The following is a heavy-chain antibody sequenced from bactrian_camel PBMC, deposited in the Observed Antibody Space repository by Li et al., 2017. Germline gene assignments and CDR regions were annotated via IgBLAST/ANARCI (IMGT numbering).Heavy chain of an antibody. D-gene: IGHD3*01. CDR2: IYTGNGVP. J-gene: IGHJ4*01. V-gene: IGHV3S54*01. Sequence: HVQLVESGGGSVQPGGSLTLSCSASGAAYSNSWMGWFRQRPGTTREAVASIYTGNGVPYHSDSVKDRFRISRDSAKYSIFLLMDNLKPEDTAMYFCARTGDSCRDRTLAFKESYYNDWGQGTQVTVS. CDR1: GAAYSNSW. CDR3: ARTGDSCRDRTLAFKESYYND.